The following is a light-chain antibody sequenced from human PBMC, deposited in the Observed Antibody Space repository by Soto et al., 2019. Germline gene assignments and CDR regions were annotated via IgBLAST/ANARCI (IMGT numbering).Light chain of an antibody. CDR3: AAWDDSLNAYVV. CDR2: NTN. Sequence: QTVVTQEPSFSVSPGGTVTLTCGLRSGSVSTSYYPSWYQQTPGQAPRTLIYNTNTRSSGVPDRFSGSILGNTAALTITGAQADDESDYYCAAWDDSLNAYVVFGGGTKLTVL. CDR1: SGSVSTSYY. J-gene: IGLJ2*01. V-gene: IGLV8-61*01.